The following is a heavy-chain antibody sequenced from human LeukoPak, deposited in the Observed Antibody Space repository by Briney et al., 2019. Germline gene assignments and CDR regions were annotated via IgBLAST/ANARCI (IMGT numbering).Heavy chain of an antibody. CDR2: TKTDGSDT. D-gene: IGHD4-11*01. CDR1: GFTFSSYW. J-gene: IGHJ4*02. Sequence: GGSLRLSCAAPGFTFSSYWMHWVRQSPGKGLVWVSRTKTDGSDTYYADSVRGRFTISRDNAKNTLYLQMDSLRAEDTAVYFCARGDYSSHTLWGQGTLVTVSS. V-gene: IGHV3-74*01. CDR3: ARGDYSSHTL.